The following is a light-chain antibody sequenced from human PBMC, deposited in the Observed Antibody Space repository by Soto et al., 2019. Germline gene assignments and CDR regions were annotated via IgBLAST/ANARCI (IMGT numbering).Light chain of an antibody. CDR3: SSYTTNKTLL. CDR1: SSDVGSSNF. J-gene: IGLJ2*01. V-gene: IGLV2-14*01. CDR2: EVS. Sequence: SALTQPASVSGSPGQSITISCTGTSSDVGSSNFVSWYQQHPGKAPKLIFYEVSNRPPGLSDRFSGSKSGTTASLPISGLQAEDEADYFCSSYTTNKTLLFGGGTKVTVL.